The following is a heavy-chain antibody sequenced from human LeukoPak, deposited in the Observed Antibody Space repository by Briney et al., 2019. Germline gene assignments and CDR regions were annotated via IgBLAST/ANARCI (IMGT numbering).Heavy chain of an antibody. J-gene: IGHJ4*02. V-gene: IGHV4-59*08. Sequence: SETRSFTCTLSGGSIGRYYWGWIRQPPGKGLEWIGYIYDSGSTNYNPSLQSRVTISVDTSKNQFSLKLTSVTAADTAVYYCARHWDYWGQGILVTVSS. CDR2: IYDSGST. CDR1: GGSIGRYY. CDR3: ARHWDY.